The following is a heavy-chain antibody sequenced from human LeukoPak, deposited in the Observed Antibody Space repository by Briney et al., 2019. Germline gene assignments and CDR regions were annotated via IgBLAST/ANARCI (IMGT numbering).Heavy chain of an antibody. V-gene: IGHV3-23*01. CDR2: ISGSGGST. J-gene: IGHJ4*02. D-gene: IGHD2-15*01. CDR1: GFTFSSYA. Sequence: GGSLRLSCAASGFTFSSYAMSWVRQAPGKGLEWVSAISGSGGSTYYADSVKGRFTISRDNSKNTLYLQMNSLRAEDTAVYYCAKAIVVVVAATYFDYWGQGTLVTVSS. CDR3: AKAIVVVVAATYFDY.